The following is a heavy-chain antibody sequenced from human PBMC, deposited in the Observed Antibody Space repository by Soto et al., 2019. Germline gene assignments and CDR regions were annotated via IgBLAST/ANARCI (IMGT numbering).Heavy chain of an antibody. V-gene: IGHV3-72*01. CDR3: VRALKYCSGGKCYSDWFDP. J-gene: IGHJ5*02. CDR1: GFTFSDHY. CDR2: TRNKANSYTT. Sequence: GGSLRLSCAASGFTFSDHYMDWVRQAPGKGLEWVGRTRNKANSYTTEYAASVRGRFTISRDDSKNSLYLQMNSLETGDTAVYYCVRALKYCSGGKCYSDWFDPWGQGTLVTVSS. D-gene: IGHD2-15*01.